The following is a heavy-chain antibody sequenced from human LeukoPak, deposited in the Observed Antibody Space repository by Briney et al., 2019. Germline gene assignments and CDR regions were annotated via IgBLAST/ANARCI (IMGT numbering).Heavy chain of an antibody. D-gene: IGHD3-3*01. Sequence: GGSLRLSCAASGFTFSSYAMSWVRQAPGKGLEWVPAISGSGGSTYYADSVKGRFTISRDNSKNTLYLQMNSLRAEDTAVYYCAKTLGSGPYYFDYWGQGTLVTVSS. CDR1: GFTFSSYA. CDR2: ISGSGGST. V-gene: IGHV3-23*01. CDR3: AKTLGSGPYYFDY. J-gene: IGHJ4*02.